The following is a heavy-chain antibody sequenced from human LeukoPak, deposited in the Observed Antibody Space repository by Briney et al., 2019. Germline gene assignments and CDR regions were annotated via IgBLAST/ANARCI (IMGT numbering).Heavy chain of an antibody. CDR2: MNPNSGNT. J-gene: IGHJ4*02. CDR3: ARDRGVVVPAATLDY. D-gene: IGHD2-2*01. Sequence: GASVKVSCKASGYTYTSYDINWVRQATGQGLEWMGWMNPNSGNTNYAQKLQGRVTMTTDTSTSTAYMELRSLRSDDTAVYYCARDRGVVVPAATLDYWGQGTPVTVSS. V-gene: IGHV1-18*01. CDR1: GYTYTSYD.